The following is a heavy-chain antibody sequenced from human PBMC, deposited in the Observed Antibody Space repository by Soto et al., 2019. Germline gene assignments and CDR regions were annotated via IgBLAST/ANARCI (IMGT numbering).Heavy chain of an antibody. CDR1: GGSISSYY. D-gene: IGHD6-19*01. CDR3: ARDRSGWPRFDP. J-gene: IGHJ5*02. Sequence: SETLSLTCTVAGGSISSYYWSWIRQPPGKGLEWIGYIYYSGSTNYNPSLKSRVTISVDTSKNQFSLKLSSVTAADTAVYYCARDRSGWPRFDPWGQGTLVTVSS. CDR2: IYYSGST. V-gene: IGHV4-59*01.